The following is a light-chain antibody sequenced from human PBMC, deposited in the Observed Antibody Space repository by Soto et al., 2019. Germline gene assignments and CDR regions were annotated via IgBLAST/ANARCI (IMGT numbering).Light chain of an antibody. CDR2: DAS. CDR3: QQRSNWPAWT. CDR1: QSVSSY. Sequence: EIVLTQSPATLSLSPGERATLSFRASQSVSSYLAWYQQKPGQAPRLLIYDASNRATGIPARFSGSGSGTDFTLTISSLEPEDFSVYYCQQRSNWPAWTFGHGTKVEIK. V-gene: IGKV3-11*01. J-gene: IGKJ1*01.